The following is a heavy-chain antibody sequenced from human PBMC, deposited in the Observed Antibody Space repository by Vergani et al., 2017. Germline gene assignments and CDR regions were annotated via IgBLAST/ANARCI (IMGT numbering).Heavy chain of an antibody. CDR3: ARDLDDSSGYGGLFDY. V-gene: IGHV3-7*03. Sequence: VQLVESGGGVVQPGRSLRLSCAASGFTFSSYGMHWVRQAPGKGLEWVANIKQDGSEKYYVDSVKGRFTISRDNAKNSLYLQMNSLRAEDTAVYYCARDLDDSSGYGGLFDYWGQGTLVTVSS. J-gene: IGHJ4*02. CDR2: IKQDGSEK. D-gene: IGHD3-22*01. CDR1: GFTFSSYG.